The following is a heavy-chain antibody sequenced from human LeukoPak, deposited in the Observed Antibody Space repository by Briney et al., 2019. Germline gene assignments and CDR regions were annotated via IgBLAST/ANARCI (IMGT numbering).Heavy chain of an antibody. J-gene: IGHJ3*02. V-gene: IGHV3-66*01. D-gene: IGHD1-26*01. CDR3: ARCISARAYDFDI. CDR2: MYTGDST. CDR1: APMVTRNY. Sequence: SLSLFCAPSAPMVTRNYVSWVRQAAGKCRECISVMYTGDSTYYADPVKARFTISRENSKNTLNLQINRLRAEDTALYYCARCISARAYDFDIWGQGTMVTVSS.